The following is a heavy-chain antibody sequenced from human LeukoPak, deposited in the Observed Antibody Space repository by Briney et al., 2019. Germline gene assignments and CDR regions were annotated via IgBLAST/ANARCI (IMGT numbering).Heavy chain of an antibody. CDR3: ARSKGIAVAGTIDP. Sequence: TGGSLRLSYAASGFTFSSYEMNWVRQAPGKGLEWVSYISSSGSTIYYADSVKGRFTISRDNAKNSLYLQMNSLRAEDTAVYYCARSKGIAVAGTIDPWGQGTLVTVSS. CDR1: GFTFSSYE. D-gene: IGHD6-19*01. J-gene: IGHJ5*02. V-gene: IGHV3-48*03. CDR2: ISSSGSTI.